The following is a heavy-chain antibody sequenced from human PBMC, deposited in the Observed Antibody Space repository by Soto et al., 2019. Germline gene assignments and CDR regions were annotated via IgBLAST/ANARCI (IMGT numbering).Heavy chain of an antibody. CDR3: ARDRKRLFCSGGSCYSPSWQHLDYYYYYGMDV. CDR1: GYTFTSYG. Sequence: ASVKVSCKASGYTFTSYGISWVRQAPGQGLEWMGWISAYNGNTNYAQKLQGRVTMTTDTSTSTAYMELRSLRSEDTAVYYCARDRKRLFCSGGSCYSPSWQHLDYYYYYGMDVWGQGTTVTVSS. CDR2: ISAYNGNT. J-gene: IGHJ6*02. V-gene: IGHV1-18*01. D-gene: IGHD2-15*01.